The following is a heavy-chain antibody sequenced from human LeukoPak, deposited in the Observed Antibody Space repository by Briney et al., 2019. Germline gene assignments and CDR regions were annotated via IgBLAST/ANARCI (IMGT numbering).Heavy chain of an antibody. CDR1: GYIFTNYW. V-gene: IGHV5-51*01. Sequence: GESLKISCKGSGYIFTNYWIAWVRQMPGKGLEWMAIVYPRDSDTRYSPSFQGQVTVSADKSISTAYLQWSSLKASDTAMYYCTRPNSTGFYTDWGQGTLVTVSS. J-gene: IGHJ4*02. D-gene: IGHD3-22*01. CDR3: TRPNSTGFYTD. CDR2: VYPRDSDT.